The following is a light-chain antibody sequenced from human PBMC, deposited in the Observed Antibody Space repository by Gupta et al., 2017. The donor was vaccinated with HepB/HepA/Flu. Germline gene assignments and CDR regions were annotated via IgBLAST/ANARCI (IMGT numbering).Light chain of an antibody. CDR3: QQRSKWPPS. V-gene: IGKV3-11*01. CDR2: DAS. Sequence: EIVLTQSPATLSLSPGDRATLSCRTSEGVSIFIAWYQQKPGQAPRLLIYDASTRASGIPARFSASGSGTDFTLTISSLEPEDFGDYYCQQRSKWPPSFGGGTRVAIK. CDR1: EGVSIF. J-gene: IGKJ4*01.